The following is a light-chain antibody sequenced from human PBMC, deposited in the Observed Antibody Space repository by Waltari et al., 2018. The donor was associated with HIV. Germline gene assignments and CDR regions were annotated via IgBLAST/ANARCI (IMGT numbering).Light chain of an antibody. Sequence: HSALTQPASVSGSPGQSITISCTGTSSYVGGYNYFSWYQQHPGQDPKFMNYEVNNRPSGVSNRFAGSKSGNTASLTISGLQADDEADYYCSSYTSSSTFVFGTGTKVTVL. CDR3: SSYTSSSTFV. J-gene: IGLJ1*01. CDR2: EVN. V-gene: IGLV2-14*01. CDR1: SSYVGGYNY.